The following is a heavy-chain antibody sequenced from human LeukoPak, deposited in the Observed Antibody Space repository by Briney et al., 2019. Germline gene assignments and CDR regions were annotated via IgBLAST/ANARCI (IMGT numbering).Heavy chain of an antibody. D-gene: IGHD3-3*01. CDR2: IIPMSSTT. CDR3: ARPRRYYDSWSGYPPFDY. Sequence: ASVKVSCKTSGGTFSTYAINWVRQAPGQGLQWLGGIIPMSSTTKYAQSFQGRVTITADESTRTAFMELSSLRPEDTAVYYCARPRRYYDSWSGYPPFDYWGQGTLVTVSS. CDR1: GGTFSTYA. J-gene: IGHJ4*02. V-gene: IGHV1-69*01.